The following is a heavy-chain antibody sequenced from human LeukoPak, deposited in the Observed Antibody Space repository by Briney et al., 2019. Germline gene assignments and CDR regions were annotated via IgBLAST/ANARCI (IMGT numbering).Heavy chain of an antibody. Sequence: GGSLRLSCAASGFTFSSYAMHWVRQAPGKGLEWVAVISYDGSNKCYADSVKGRFTISRDNSKNTLYLQMNSLRAEDTAVYYCARGASDYGDTNFDYWGQGTLVTVSS. CDR2: ISYDGSNK. V-gene: IGHV3-30-3*01. CDR3: ARGASDYGDTNFDY. CDR1: GFTFSSYA. J-gene: IGHJ4*02. D-gene: IGHD4-17*01.